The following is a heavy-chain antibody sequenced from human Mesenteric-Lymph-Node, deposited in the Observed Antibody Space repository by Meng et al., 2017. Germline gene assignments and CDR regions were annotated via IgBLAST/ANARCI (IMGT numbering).Heavy chain of an antibody. CDR3: ARDSGYSSSWYGDAFDI. CDR1: GDSVSSNSAA. Sequence: SQTLSLTCAISGDSVSSNSAALNWIRQSPSRGLEWLGRTYYRSKWYNDYAVSVKSRITINPDTSKNQFSLQLNSVTPEDTAVYYCARDSGYSSSWYGDAFDIWGQGTMVTVSS. J-gene: IGHJ3*02. V-gene: IGHV6-1*01. D-gene: IGHD6-13*01. CDR2: TYYRSKWYN.